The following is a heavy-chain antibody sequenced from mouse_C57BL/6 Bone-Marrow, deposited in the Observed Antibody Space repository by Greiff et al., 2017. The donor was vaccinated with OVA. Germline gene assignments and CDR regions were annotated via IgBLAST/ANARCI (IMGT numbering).Heavy chain of an antibody. CDR3: ARHVGWLLRRLAY. V-gene: IGHV5-6*03. J-gene: IGHJ3*01. D-gene: IGHD2-3*01. CDR2: ISSGGSYT. CDR1: GFTFSSYG. Sequence: EVMLVESGGGLVKPGGSLKLSCAASGFTFSSYGMSWVRQTPDKRLEWVATISSGGSYTYYPDSVKGRFTISRDNAKNTLYLQMSSLKSEDTAMYYCARHVGWLLRRLAYWGQGTLVTVSA.